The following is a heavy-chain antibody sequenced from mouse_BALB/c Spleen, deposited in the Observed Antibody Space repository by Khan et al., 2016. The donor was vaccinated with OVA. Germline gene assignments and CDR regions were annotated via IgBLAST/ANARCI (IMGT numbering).Heavy chain of an antibody. V-gene: IGHV3-2*02. Sequence: EVKLLESGPGLVKPSQSLSLTCTVTGCSITSDYAWNWIRQFPGNKLEWMGYISYSGSTSYNPSLKSRISITRDTSKNQFFLQLNSVTTEDTATYYCARSKYGNYVGFAYWGQGTLVTVS. J-gene: IGHJ3*01. CDR3: ARSKYGNYVGFAY. CDR1: GCSITSDYA. CDR2: ISYSGST. D-gene: IGHD2-10*02.